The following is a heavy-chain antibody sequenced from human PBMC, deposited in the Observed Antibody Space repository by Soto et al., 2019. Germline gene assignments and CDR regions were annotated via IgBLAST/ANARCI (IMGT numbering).Heavy chain of an antibody. V-gene: IGHV3-21*06. CDR2: FSSTSTYI. D-gene: IGHD5-18*01. Sequence: GSLRLSCAASGFTFILYSMICSRRGPLKWLEWVSSFSSTSTYIYFADSLKWPRTISRDNAKHSLFLHMDFLKAEDTALYPCVRPTATDTRPDYGDPGTLDNVSS. CDR1: GFTFILYS. J-gene: IGHJ4*01. CDR3: VRPTATDTRPDY.